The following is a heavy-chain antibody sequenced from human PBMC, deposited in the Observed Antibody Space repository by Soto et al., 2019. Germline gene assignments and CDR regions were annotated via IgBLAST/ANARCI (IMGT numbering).Heavy chain of an antibody. V-gene: IGHV1-8*02. CDR3: ARGRVATIYYYYYGMDV. J-gene: IGHJ6*02. CDR1: GGTFSSYA. Sequence: ASVKVSCKASGGTFSSYAISWVRQAPGQGLEWMGWMNPNSGNTGYAQKFQGRVTMTRNTSISTAYMELSSLRSEDTAVYYCARGRVATIYYYYYGMDVWGQGTRVTVSS. D-gene: IGHD5-12*01. CDR2: MNPNSGNT.